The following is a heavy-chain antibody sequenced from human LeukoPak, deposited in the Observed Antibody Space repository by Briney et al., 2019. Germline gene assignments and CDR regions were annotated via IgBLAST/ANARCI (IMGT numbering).Heavy chain of an antibody. D-gene: IGHD3-22*01. CDR2: ISAYNGNT. V-gene: IGHV1-18*01. CDR3: ARYYYDSSGYYYPFDP. Sequence: ASVKVSCKASGYTFTSYGISWVRQAPGQGLEWMGWISAYNGNTNYAQKLQGRVTMTTDTSTSTAYMELRSLRSDDTAVYYCARYYYDSSGYYYPFDPWAREPWSPSPQ. J-gene: IGHJ5*02. CDR1: GYTFTSYG.